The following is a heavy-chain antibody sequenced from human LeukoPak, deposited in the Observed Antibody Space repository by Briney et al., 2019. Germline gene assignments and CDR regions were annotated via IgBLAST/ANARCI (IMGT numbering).Heavy chain of an antibody. V-gene: IGHV3-48*03. CDR3: AREGSSDYFDC. CDR1: GFTFSSYE. J-gene: IGHJ4*02. D-gene: IGHD6-6*01. CDR2: ISSSGSTK. Sequence: GGSLRLSCEASGFTFSSYEMNWVRQAPGKGLEWVSYISSSGSTKYYADSVKGRFTISRDNAKNSLYLQMNSLRAEDTAVYYCAREGSSDYFDCWGQGTLVTVSS.